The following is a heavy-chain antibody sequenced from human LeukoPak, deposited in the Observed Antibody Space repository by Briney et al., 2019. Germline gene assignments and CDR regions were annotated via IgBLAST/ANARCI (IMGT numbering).Heavy chain of an antibody. Sequence: GGSLRLSCAASGFTFNNYAMSWVRQVPGKGLEWVSAISDSGGRTYYADSVKGRFTIPRDNSKNTLYVHMDSLRAEDTAVYYCAKDRRVGASKGLGAFDIWGQGTMVTVSS. V-gene: IGHV3-23*01. J-gene: IGHJ3*02. CDR1: GFTFNNYA. D-gene: IGHD1-26*01. CDR2: ISDSGGRT. CDR3: AKDRRVGASKGLGAFDI.